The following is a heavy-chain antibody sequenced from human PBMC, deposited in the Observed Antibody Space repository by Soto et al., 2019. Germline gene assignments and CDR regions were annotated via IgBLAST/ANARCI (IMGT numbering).Heavy chain of an antibody. J-gene: IGHJ4*02. CDR1: GGSINSFY. CDR2: IHYSGGT. V-gene: IGHV4-59*08. Sequence: SETLSLTCTVSGGSINSFYCSWIRQPPGKGLEWIGYIHYSGGTNYNPSLRGRVTISVDSSKNQIFLNLSSVTDADTAVYYCGGLRLLEWLGPHPFDSWGQGTLVTVSS. CDR3: GGLRLLEWLGPHPFDS. D-gene: IGHD3-3*01.